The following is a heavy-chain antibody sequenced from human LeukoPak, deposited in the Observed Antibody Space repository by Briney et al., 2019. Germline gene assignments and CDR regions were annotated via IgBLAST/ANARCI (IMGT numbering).Heavy chain of an antibody. CDR3: ARDFWGAYRVDYFDY. J-gene: IGHJ4*02. Sequence: GGSRRLSCAASGFTFSNYWMSWVHRPPGKGLGWEANIKQDGSETYYVDSVRGRSTISRDNAKKSLYLQMNSLRAEDTAVYYCARDFWGAYRVDYFDYWGQGTLVTVSS. CDR2: IKQDGSET. CDR1: GFTFSNYW. D-gene: IGHD3-3*01. V-gene: IGHV3-7*01.